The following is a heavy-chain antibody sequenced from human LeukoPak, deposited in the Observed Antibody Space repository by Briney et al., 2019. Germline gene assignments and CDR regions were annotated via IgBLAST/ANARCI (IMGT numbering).Heavy chain of an antibody. J-gene: IGHJ4*02. CDR3: ARATNSYGGNSDY. CDR1: GITFSDYT. CDR2: ISSYGDNT. D-gene: IGHD4-23*01. Sequence: PGGSLRLSCVASGITFSDYTMHWVRQAPGKGLEYVSAISSYGDNTYYANSVKDRFTISRDNSKNTLYLQMGSLRADDMAVYYCARATNSYGGNSDYWGQGTLVTVSS. V-gene: IGHV3-64*01.